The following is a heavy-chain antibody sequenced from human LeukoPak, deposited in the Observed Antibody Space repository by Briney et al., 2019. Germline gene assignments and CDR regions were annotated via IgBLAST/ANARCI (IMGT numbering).Heavy chain of an antibody. CDR1: GGSISSSSYY. CDR2: IYYSGST. J-gene: IGHJ1*01. V-gene: IGHV4-39*02. Sequence: PSETLSLTCTVSGGSISSSSYYWGWIRQPPGKGLEWIGSIYYSGSTYYNPSLKSRVTISVDTSKSQFSLKLSSVTAADTAVYYCARAGGLVEYFQHWGQGTLVTVSS. CDR3: ARAGGLVEYFQH. D-gene: IGHD3/OR15-3a*01.